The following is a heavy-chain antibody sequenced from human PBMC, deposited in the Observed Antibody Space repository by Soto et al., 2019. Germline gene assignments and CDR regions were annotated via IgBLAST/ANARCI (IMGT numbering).Heavy chain of an antibody. D-gene: IGHD6-13*01. Sequence: GASVKVSCKASGGTFSSYAISWVRQAPGQGLEWMGGIIPIFGTANYAQKFQGRVTITADESTSTAYMELSSLRSEDTAVYYCASEPGIAAAGRFYWFDPWGQGTLVTVSS. V-gene: IGHV1-69*13. J-gene: IGHJ5*02. CDR3: ASEPGIAAAGRFYWFDP. CDR2: IIPIFGTA. CDR1: GGTFSSYA.